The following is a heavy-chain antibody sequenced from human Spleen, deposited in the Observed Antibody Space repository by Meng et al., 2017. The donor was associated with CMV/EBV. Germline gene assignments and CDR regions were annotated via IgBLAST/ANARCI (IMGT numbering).Heavy chain of an antibody. D-gene: IGHD2-2*01. Sequence: GSLKISCAASGFSFSTFWMSWVRQAPGKGLEWVANINRDGSAKYYGDSVKGRFTISRDNGKNSLYLQMSSLRAEDTAMYYCARDCSSTSCSDYWGQGTLVTVSS. V-gene: IGHV3-7*01. CDR1: GFSFSTFW. J-gene: IGHJ4*02. CDR3: ARDCSSTSCSDY. CDR2: INRDGSAK.